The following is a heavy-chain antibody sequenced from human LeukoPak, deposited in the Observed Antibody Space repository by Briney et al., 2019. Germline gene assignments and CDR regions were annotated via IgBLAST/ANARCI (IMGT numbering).Heavy chain of an antibody. V-gene: IGHV4-61*01. Sequence: SETLSLTCTVSGASVSSASYWTWIRQPPGKGVEWIAHIYNGVNTNYNPSLKSRVTISVDTSKNQFSLRLNSVTATDTAVYYCARHYGPWGQGTLVTVSS. J-gene: IGHJ4*02. CDR2: IYNGVNT. D-gene: IGHD3-16*01. CDR3: ARHYGP. CDR1: GASVSSASY.